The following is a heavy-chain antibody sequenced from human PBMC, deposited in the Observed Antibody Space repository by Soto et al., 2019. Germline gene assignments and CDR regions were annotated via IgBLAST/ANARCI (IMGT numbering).Heavy chain of an antibody. Sequence: GGSLRLSCTASGFTFGDYAMSWFRQAPGKGLEWVGFIRSKAYSGATDYAASVKGRFTISRDDFKNIASLQMNSLKTEDTAVYYCSRLLGPYYYYGMDVWGQGTTVTVSS. CDR2: IRSKAYSGAT. CDR1: GFTFGDYA. D-gene: IGHD3-10*01. V-gene: IGHV3-49*03. CDR3: SRLLGPYYYYGMDV. J-gene: IGHJ6*02.